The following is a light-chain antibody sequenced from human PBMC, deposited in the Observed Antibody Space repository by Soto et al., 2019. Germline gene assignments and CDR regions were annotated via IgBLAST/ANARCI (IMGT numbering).Light chain of an antibody. CDR2: GVS. V-gene: IGKV3-20*01. Sequence: EIVLTQSPGTLSLSPGERANLSCRASQSVRSSYLAWYQQKLGQAPRLLIYGVSNRATGIPDRFSGSGSGTDFTLTISRLESEDFAVYYCQQYGTSPRTFGQGTKVEIK. CDR3: QQYGTSPRT. CDR1: QSVRSSY. J-gene: IGKJ1*01.